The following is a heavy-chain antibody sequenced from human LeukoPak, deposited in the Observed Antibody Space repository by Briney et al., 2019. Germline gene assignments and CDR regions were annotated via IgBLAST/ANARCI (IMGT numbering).Heavy chain of an antibody. CDR3: ARAVDYDFWSGHIIPPDY. D-gene: IGHD3-3*01. V-gene: IGHV4-34*01. CDR1: GGSFSGYY. CDR2: INHSGST. Sequence: SEALSLTCAVYGGSFSGYYWSWIRQPPGKGLEWIGEINHSGSTNYNPSLKSRVTISVDTSKNQFSLKLSSVTAADTAVYYCARAVDYDFWSGHIIPPDYWGQGTLVTVSS. J-gene: IGHJ4*02.